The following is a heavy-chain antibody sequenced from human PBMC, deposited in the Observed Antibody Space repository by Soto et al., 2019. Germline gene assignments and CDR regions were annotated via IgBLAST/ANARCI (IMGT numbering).Heavy chain of an antibody. J-gene: IGHJ3*02. D-gene: IGHD3-22*01. Sequence: SETLSLTCAVSGYSISRGFYWGWIRQSPGKGLEWIGSIYHTGNTYYNASLRSRVTISVDTSKNQSSLKLTSVTAADTAVYYCARIKFYYDNSRSYSLDLFDIWGQGTMGTVSS. CDR2: IYHTGNT. CDR3: ARIKFYYDNSRSYSLDLFDI. V-gene: IGHV4-38-2*01. CDR1: GYSISRGFY.